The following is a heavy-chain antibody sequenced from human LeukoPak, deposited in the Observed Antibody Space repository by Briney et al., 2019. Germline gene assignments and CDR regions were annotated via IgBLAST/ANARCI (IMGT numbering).Heavy chain of an antibody. D-gene: IGHD3-10*01. CDR2: IFYSGST. CDR1: GGSISTSSYY. CDR3: ARVDGSGSFDY. Sequence: SETLSLTCTVSGGSISTSSYYWGWVRQPPGKGLEWIGNIFYSGSTYYSPSLKSRVTMSVDTSKNQFSLKLSSVTAADTAVYYCARVDGSGSFDYWGQGTLVTVSS. J-gene: IGHJ4*02. V-gene: IGHV4-39*07.